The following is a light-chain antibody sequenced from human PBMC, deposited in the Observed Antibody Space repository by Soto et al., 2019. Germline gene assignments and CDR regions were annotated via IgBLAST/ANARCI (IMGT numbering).Light chain of an antibody. J-gene: IGLJ3*02. CDR3: ATWDTSLSGFWV. CDR2: END. Sequence: QSVLTQPPSVSAAPGQKVTISCSGTSSNIGSDYVSWYQKVPGTAPKLLMYENDKRTSGISDRFSGSKSVTSATLGITGLQTGDEGDYYCATWDTSLSGFWVFGGGTKLTVL. V-gene: IGLV1-51*02. CDR1: SSNIGSDY.